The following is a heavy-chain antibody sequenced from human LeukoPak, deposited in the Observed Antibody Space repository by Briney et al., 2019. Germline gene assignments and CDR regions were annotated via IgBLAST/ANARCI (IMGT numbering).Heavy chain of an antibody. CDR3: ARDQKGGDRTRDYSYWYFDL. D-gene: IGHD1-7*01. CDR2: ISSSRSYI. V-gene: IGHV3-21*01. J-gene: IGHJ2*01. CDR1: GFTFSSYS. Sequence: GGSLRLSCAASGFTFSSYSMNWVRQAPGKGLEWVSSISSSRSYIYYADSVKGRFTISRDNAKNSLYLQMNSLRAEDTAVYYCARDQKGGDRTRDYSYWYFDLWGRGTLVTVSS.